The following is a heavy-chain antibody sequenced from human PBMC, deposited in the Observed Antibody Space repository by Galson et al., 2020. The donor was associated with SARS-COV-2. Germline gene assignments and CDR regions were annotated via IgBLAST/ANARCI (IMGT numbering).Heavy chain of an antibody. CDR1: GFTFSTYG. CDR3: ARGSSSHAFDI. V-gene: IGHV3-33*01. J-gene: IGHJ3*02. Sequence: GESLKISCEASGFTFSTYGMDWVRHAPGKGLEWVAVIWYDGSYKYYADSVKGRFTISRDNSKNTLYLQMNSLRADDTAVYYCARGSSSHAFDIWGQGTMVTVSS. D-gene: IGHD3-10*01. CDR2: IWYDGSYK.